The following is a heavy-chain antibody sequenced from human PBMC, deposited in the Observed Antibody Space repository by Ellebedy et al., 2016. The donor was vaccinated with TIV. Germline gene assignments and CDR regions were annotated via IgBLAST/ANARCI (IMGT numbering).Heavy chain of an antibody. CDR1: GVSISSSRYY. CDR3: ARGWEWELQSDIFDS. J-gene: IGHJ4*02. Sequence: SETLSLTXTVSGVSISSSRYYWAWIRQPPGKGLEWIGNIYFSGITYYNPSLKSRVTMSVDTSKNEFSLKVTSVTAADTAVYYCARGWEWELQSDIFDSWGQGTLVTVSS. V-gene: IGHV4-39*01. D-gene: IGHD1-26*01. CDR2: IYFSGIT.